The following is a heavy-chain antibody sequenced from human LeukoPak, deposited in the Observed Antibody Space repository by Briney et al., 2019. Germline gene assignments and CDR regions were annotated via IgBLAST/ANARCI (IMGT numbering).Heavy chain of an antibody. CDR1: GFTFSSYE. CDR3: ARGRSDGADY. V-gene: IGHV3-48*03. D-gene: IGHD4-17*01. CDR2: ISSSGSTI. J-gene: IGHJ4*02. Sequence: GGSLRLSCAASGFTFSSYEMNWVRQAPGKGLEWVSYISSSGSTIYYADSVKGRFTISRDNAKNSLYLQMNSLRAEDTAVYYCARGRSDGADYWGQGTLVTVSS.